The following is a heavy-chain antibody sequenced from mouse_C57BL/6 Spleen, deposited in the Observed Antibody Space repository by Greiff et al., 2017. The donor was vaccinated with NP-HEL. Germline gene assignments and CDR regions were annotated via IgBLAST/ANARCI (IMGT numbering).Heavy chain of an antibody. CDR1: GYTFTSYW. CDR2: IDPSDSYT. CDR3: AEGDGRAWFAY. D-gene: IGHD1-1*01. V-gene: IGHV1-59*01. J-gene: IGHJ3*01. Sequence: QVQLKQPGAELVRPGTSVKLSCKASGYTFTSYWMHWVKQRPGQGLEWIGVIDPSDSYTNYNQKFKGKATLTVDTSSSTAYMQLSSLTSEDSAVYYGAEGDGRAWFAYWGQGTLVTVSA.